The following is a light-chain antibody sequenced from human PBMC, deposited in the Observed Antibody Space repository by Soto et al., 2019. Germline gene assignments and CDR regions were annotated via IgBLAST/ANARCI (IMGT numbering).Light chain of an antibody. CDR2: DGF. V-gene: IGKV1-5*01. Sequence: DIQMTPSPSTVYASVGLRITITCRAIQSINTWLAWYRQRPGEAPQLHIYDGFNLAMGVPSRFSGSGSGTDFTLSISRLQPDDFATFYCQQYQTYSRTFGQGTKVEVK. CDR3: QQYQTYSRT. CDR1: QSINTW. J-gene: IGKJ1*01.